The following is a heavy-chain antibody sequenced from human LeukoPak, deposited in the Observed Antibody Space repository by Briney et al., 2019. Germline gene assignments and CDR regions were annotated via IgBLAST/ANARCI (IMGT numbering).Heavy chain of an antibody. V-gene: IGHV1-69*13. Sequence: SVKVSCKASGYTFTSYDINWVRQATGQGLEWMGGITPIFGTPKYAQKFQGRVTITADESTSTAYMELSSLRSEDTAMYYCARDHRLQLENWFDPWGQGTPVTVSS. CDR2: ITPIFGTP. CDR3: ARDHRLQLENWFDP. D-gene: IGHD1-1*01. CDR1: GYTFTSYD. J-gene: IGHJ5*02.